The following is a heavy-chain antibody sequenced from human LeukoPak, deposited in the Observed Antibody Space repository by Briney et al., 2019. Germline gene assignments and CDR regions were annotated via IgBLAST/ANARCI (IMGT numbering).Heavy chain of an antibody. CDR1: GGSFSGYS. Sequence: SEPLSLTCGVYGGSFSGYSWNWVRQPPGKGLEWIGEINHVGTTNYNPSLKSRVTISVDTSKNQFSLKLSSVTAADTAVYYCARDLGYSSGWFDYWGQGTLVTVSS. CDR2: INHVGTT. D-gene: IGHD6-19*01. CDR3: ARDLGYSSGWFDY. V-gene: IGHV4-34*01. J-gene: IGHJ4*02.